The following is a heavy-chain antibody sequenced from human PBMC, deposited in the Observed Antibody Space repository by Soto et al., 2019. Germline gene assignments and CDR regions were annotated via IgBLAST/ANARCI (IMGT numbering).Heavy chain of an antibody. J-gene: IGHJ4*02. Sequence: AGGSLRLSCAAFGFTFSSYAMHWVRQAPGKGLEWVAVISYDGSNKYYADSVKGRFTISRDNSKNTLYLQMNSLRAEDTAVYYCARDTGYYGSGSYYNPPDYWGQGTLVTVSS. D-gene: IGHD3-10*01. CDR1: GFTFSSYA. V-gene: IGHV3-30-3*01. CDR2: ISYDGSNK. CDR3: ARDTGYYGSGSYYNPPDY.